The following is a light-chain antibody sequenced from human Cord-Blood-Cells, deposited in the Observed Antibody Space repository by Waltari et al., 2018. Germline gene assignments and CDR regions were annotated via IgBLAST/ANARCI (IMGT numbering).Light chain of an antibody. CDR3: QKYNSAPFT. V-gene: IGKV1-27*01. J-gene: IGKJ3*01. CDR2: AAS. CDR1: QGISNY. Sequence: DIQMTQSPSSLSASVGDRVTITCRASQGISNYLAWYQQKTGNFPKLPIYAASTLHSKVPSRFSGSGSGTDFTLTISSLQPEDVATYYCQKYNSAPFTFGPGTKVDIK.